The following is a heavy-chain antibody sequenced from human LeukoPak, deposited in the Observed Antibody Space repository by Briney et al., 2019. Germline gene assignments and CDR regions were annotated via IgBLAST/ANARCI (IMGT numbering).Heavy chain of an antibody. J-gene: IGHJ6*03. Sequence: ASVKVSCKASGYTFTSYGISWVRQVPGQGLEWMGWINTNTGNPTFAQGFTGRFVFSLDTSFSTAYLQTNSLTTDDTAVYFCATRYSTSHYYYLDVWGKGTTVTISS. D-gene: IGHD6-13*01. V-gene: IGHV7-4-1*02. CDR3: ATRYSTSHYYYLDV. CDR1: GYTFTSYG. CDR2: INTNTGNP.